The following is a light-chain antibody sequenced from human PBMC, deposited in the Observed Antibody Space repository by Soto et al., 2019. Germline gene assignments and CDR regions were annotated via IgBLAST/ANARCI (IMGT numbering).Light chain of an antibody. CDR3: SSYTDSTDYV. CDR2: QVT. J-gene: IGLJ1*01. Sequence: QSVRTQPASVSLSPGQSITISCTGTSSDIAIYNFVSWYQQHPGKAPRLMIFQVTNRPSGVSTRFSGSKSGDTASLTISGLQAEDEADYYCSSYTDSTDYVFGTGTKVTVL. CDR1: SSDIAIYNF. V-gene: IGLV2-14*01.